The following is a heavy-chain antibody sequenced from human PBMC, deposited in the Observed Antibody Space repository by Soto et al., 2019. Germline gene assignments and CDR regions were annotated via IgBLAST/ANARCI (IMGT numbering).Heavy chain of an antibody. J-gene: IGHJ4*02. Sequence: GWSLRLSCAASVFTFINYGMHWVRQAPGKGLEWVAIIWYDGSNKYYADSVKGRFTISRDNSKNTVHLQMNSLRAEDTAMYYCAAGEPLHYRGQGTLVTVSS. D-gene: IGHD3-10*01. CDR3: AAGEPLHY. V-gene: IGHV3-33*01. CDR2: IWYDGSNK. CDR1: VFTFINYG.